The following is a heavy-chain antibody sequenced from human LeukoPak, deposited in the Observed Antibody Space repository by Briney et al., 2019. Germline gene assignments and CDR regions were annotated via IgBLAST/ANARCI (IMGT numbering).Heavy chain of an antibody. J-gene: IGHJ1*01. CDR2: IIPILGIA. V-gene: IGHV1-69*04. Sequence: SVKVSYKASGGTFSSYAISWVRQAPGQGLEWMGRIIPILGIANYAQKFQGRVTITADKSTSTAYMELSSLRSEDTAVYYCAEAAVTEVPTRGEYFQHWGQGTLVTVSS. CDR1: GGTFSSYA. D-gene: IGHD2-21*02. CDR3: AEAAVTEVPTRGEYFQH.